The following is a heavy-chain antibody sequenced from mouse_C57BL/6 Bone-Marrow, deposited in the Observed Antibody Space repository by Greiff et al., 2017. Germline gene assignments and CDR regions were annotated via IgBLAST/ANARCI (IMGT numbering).Heavy chain of an antibody. CDR2: IDPNSGGT. D-gene: IGHD4-1*01. V-gene: IGHV1-72*01. CDR3: ARSGNWDRGYFDV. Sequence: QVHVKQPGAELVKPGASVKLSCKASGYTFTSYWMHWVKQRPGRGLEWIGRIDPNSGGTKYNEKFKSKATLTVDKPSSTAYMQLSSLTSEDSAVYYCARSGNWDRGYFDVWGTGTTVTVSS. CDR1: GYTFTSYW. J-gene: IGHJ1*03.